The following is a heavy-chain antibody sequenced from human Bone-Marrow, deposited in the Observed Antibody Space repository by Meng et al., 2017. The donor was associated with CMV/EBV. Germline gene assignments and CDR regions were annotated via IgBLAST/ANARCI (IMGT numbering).Heavy chain of an antibody. V-gene: IGHV2-5*01. J-gene: IGHJ6*02. Sequence: SGPTLVKPTQTLTLTCTFSGFSLSTSGVGVGWIRQPPGKALEWLALIYWNDDKRYSPSLKSSLTITKDTSKNQVVLTMTNMDPVDTATYYCAHSYCSSTSCFVPGYYYYGMDVWGQGTTVTVSS. CDR2: IYWNDDK. CDR1: GFSLSTSGVG. D-gene: IGHD2-2*01. CDR3: AHSYCSSTSCFVPGYYYYGMDV.